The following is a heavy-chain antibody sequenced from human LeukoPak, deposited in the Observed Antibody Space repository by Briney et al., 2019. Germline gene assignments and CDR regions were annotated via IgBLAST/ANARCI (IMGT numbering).Heavy chain of an antibody. CDR2: ISGSGGGT. CDR3: CRHGPRGPFASGTSRVYYGTGV. V-gene: IGHV3-23*01. Sequence: GGSLRLSRAPSGFTFSSYAKSWVRQAPGKGLEWVSSISGSGGGTYYSASVKGRFTISRDNSKNTLYLQTSSLMAEDTAVYYCCRHGPRGPFASGTSRVYYGTGVWGKGTTVTVSS. CDR1: GFTFSSYA. D-gene: IGHD3-10*01. J-gene: IGHJ6*04.